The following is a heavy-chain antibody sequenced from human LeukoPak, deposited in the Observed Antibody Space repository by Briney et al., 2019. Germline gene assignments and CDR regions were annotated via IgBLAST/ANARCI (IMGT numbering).Heavy chain of an antibody. CDR3: ARDAYVSYYYYGMDV. D-gene: IGHD3-16*01. V-gene: IGHV4-59*01. CDR1: GGSISSYY. Sequence: SETLSLTCTVSGGSISSYYWSWIRQPPGKGLEWIGYIYYSGSTNYNPSLKSRVTISVDTSKNQFSLKLTSVTAAETAVYYCARDAYVSYYYYGMDVWGKGTTVTVSS. J-gene: IGHJ6*04. CDR2: IYYSGST.